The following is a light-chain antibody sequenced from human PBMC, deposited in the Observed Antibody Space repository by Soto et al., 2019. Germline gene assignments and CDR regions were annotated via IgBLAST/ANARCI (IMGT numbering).Light chain of an antibody. V-gene: IGKV1-39*01. CDR1: QSISDY. J-gene: IGKJ4*01. Sequence: DIQMTQSPSSLSASVGDRVTITCRASQSISDYLNWYQQKPGKAPNLLIYASSILQSGVPSRFSGSGSGTDFTFTITSRQPEDCATYFFQQSRVTSLTFGGGTTVEVK. CDR2: ASS. CDR3: QQSRVTSLT.